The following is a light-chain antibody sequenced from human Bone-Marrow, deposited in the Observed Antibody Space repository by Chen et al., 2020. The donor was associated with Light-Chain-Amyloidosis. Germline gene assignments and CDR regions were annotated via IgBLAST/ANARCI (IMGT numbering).Light chain of an antibody. J-gene: IGLJ2*01. V-gene: IGLV3-25*03. CDR1: DFPKKY. CDR3: QSADSSGTYEVI. Sequence: SYELTQPTSVSVAPGQTARITCSGDDFPKKYAYWYQQKPGQAPVLVIHKDTERPSGISERYSGSSSGTTATLTISGVQAEDEADYHCQSADSSGTYEVIFGGGTKLTVL. CDR2: KDT.